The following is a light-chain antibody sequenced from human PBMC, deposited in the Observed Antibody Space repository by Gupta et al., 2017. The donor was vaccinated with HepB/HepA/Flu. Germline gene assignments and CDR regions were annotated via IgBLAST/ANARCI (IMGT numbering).Light chain of an antibody. CDR1: QSVSSN. Sequence: EIVMTQSPATLSVSPGERATLSCRASQSVSSNLAWYQQKPGQAPSLLIYGASTRATGIPARFIGSGSGTEFTITISSLQSEDFAVYYCQQHNNWPPNTFGQGTKLEIK. V-gene: IGKV3-15*01. CDR2: GAS. J-gene: IGKJ2*01. CDR3: QQHNNWPPNT.